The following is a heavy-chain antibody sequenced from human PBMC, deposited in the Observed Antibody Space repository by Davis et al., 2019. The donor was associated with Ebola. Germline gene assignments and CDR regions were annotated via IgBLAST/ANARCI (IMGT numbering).Heavy chain of an antibody. CDR3: ARASDYYDSSGYYYYNMDV. J-gene: IGHJ6*02. CDR2: ISGSSSYR. CDR1: GFPFRNYA. D-gene: IGHD3-22*01. Sequence: GESLKISCAASGFPFRNYAMNWVRQAPGKGLEWVSSISGSSSYRYHADSVKGRFTISRDNAKNSLYLQMNSLRAEDSAVYYCARASDYYDSSGYYYYNMDVWGQGTTVTVSS. V-gene: IGHV3-21*01.